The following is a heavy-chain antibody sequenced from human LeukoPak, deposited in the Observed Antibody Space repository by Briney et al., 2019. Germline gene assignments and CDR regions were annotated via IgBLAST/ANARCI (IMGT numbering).Heavy chain of an antibody. V-gene: IGHV3-66*01. Sequence: GGSLRLSCAASGFTVSSNNMSWVRQAPGKGLEWVSVIYSGGDTYYADSVKGRFTISRDSSKNTLTLQMNSLRAEDTAVYYCASPESIITAGSRLDIWGQGTMVTVSS. CDR2: IYSGGDT. CDR3: ASPESIITAGSRLDI. J-gene: IGHJ3*02. D-gene: IGHD6-13*01. CDR1: GFTVSSNN.